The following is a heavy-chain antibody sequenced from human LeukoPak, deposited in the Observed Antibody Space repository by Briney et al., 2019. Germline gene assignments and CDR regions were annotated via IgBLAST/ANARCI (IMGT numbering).Heavy chain of an antibody. D-gene: IGHD3-10*01. CDR1: GFTFSSYG. Sequence: PGRSLRLSCAASGFTFSSYGMHWVRQAPGKGLEWVAVIWYDGSNKYYADSVKGRFTISRDNSKNTLYLQMNSLRAEDTAVYYCVRGVIHYYYYGMDVWGQGTTVTVSS. J-gene: IGHJ6*02. CDR2: IWYDGSNK. CDR3: VRGVIHYYYYGMDV. V-gene: IGHV3-33*01.